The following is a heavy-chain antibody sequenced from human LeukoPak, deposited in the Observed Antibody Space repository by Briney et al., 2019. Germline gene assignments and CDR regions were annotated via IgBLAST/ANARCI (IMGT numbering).Heavy chain of an antibody. Sequence: PGGSLRLSCAASGFTFSSYSMNWVRQAPGKGLEWVSSISSSSSYIYYADSVKGRFTISRDNSKNTLYLQMNSLRAEDTAVYYCAKYVADAFDIWGQGTMVTVSS. CDR2: ISSSSSYI. V-gene: IGHV3-21*04. D-gene: IGHD3-16*01. CDR3: AKYVADAFDI. CDR1: GFTFSSYS. J-gene: IGHJ3*02.